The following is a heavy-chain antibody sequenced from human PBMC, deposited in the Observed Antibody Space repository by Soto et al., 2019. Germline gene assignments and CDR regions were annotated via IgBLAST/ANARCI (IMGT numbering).Heavy chain of an antibody. J-gene: IGHJ5*02. CDR2: IYQSGST. CDR3: ARVPSP. V-gene: IGHV4-30-2*01. Sequence: PSETLSLTCDVSGGSINSGGYSWSWIRQPPGKGLEWVGYIYQSGSTYYNPSLRSRLTISIDRSKNQFSLKLSSVTAADTAVYYCARVPSPWGQGTLVTVSS. CDR1: GGSINSGGYS.